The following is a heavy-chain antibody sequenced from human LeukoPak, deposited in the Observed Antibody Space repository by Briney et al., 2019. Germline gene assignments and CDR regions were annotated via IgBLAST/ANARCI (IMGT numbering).Heavy chain of an antibody. J-gene: IGHJ4*02. CDR3: ARLYGDHTFFHY. CDR2: IYYGGST. CDR1: GGSISSYS. V-gene: IGHV4-59*01. Sequence: SETLSHTCTVSGGSISSYSWSWIRQPPGKGLEWIGYIYYGGSTNYNPSLKSRVTISMDTSKNQFSLKLSSVTAADTAVYYCARLYGDHTFFHYWGQGPLVTDSS. D-gene: IGHD4-17*01.